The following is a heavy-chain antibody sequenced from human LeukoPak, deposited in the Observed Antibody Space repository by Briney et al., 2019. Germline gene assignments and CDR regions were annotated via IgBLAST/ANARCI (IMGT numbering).Heavy chain of an antibody. J-gene: IGHJ4*02. CDR3: ARDKIVGATNFDY. CDR1: GFTFRTYW. Sequence: GGSLRLSCAVSGFTFRTYWMHWVRQVPGEGLVWVSRINEDGSITNYADSVKGRFSISRDNAKNSLYLQMNSLRAEDTAVYYCARDKIVGATNFDYWGQGTLVTVSS. CDR2: INEDGSIT. V-gene: IGHV3-74*01. D-gene: IGHD1-26*01.